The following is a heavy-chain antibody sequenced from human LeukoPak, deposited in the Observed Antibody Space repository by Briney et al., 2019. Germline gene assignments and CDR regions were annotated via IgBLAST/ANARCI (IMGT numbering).Heavy chain of an antibody. Sequence: SETLSLTCTVSGGSISSSSYYWGWIRQPPGKGLEWIGGLHYSGSTYYNPSLESRVTISIDTSKNQFSLKLSSVTAADTAVYYCASAWEGYCSGGSCYGAFDIRGQGTLVTVSS. J-gene: IGHJ3*02. CDR2: LHYSGST. V-gene: IGHV4-39*01. CDR1: GGSISSSSYY. D-gene: IGHD2-15*01. CDR3: ASAWEGYCSGGSCYGAFDI.